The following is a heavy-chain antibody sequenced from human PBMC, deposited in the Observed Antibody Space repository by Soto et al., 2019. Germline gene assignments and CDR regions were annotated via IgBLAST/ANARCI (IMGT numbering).Heavy chain of an antibody. V-gene: IGHV4-31*03. Sequence: QVQLQESGPGLVKPSQTLSLTCTVSGASITGGGYYWSWIRQHPGKGLEWIGYIFDSGDTYYNPSLNSRVNISADTSKNQFSLKLTAVTAADTAVYYCARVDDAFDFWGQGTLVTVSS. CDR1: GASITGGGYY. CDR3: ARVDDAFDF. CDR2: IFDSGDT. J-gene: IGHJ3*01.